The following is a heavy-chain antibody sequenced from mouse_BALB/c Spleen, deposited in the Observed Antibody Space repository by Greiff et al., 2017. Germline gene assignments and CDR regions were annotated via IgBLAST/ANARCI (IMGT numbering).Heavy chain of an antibody. CDR3: ARFGVRAMDY. J-gene: IGHJ4*01. CDR1: GFTFSSFG. CDR2: ISSGSSTI. Sequence: EVKLMESGGGLVQPGGSRKLSCAASGFTFSSFGMHWVRQAPEKGLEWVAYISSGSSTIYYADTVKGRFTISRDNPKNTLFLQMTSLRSEDTAMYYCARFGVRAMDYWGQGTSVTVAS. D-gene: IGHD2-2*01. V-gene: IGHV5-17*02.